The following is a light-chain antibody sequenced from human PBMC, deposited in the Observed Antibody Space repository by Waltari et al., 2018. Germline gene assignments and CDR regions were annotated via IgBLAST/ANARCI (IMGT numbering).Light chain of an antibody. CDR1: SSNIGAGYD. J-gene: IGLJ3*02. CDR3: QSYDSSLSGWV. V-gene: IGLV1-40*01. Sequence: QSVLTQPPSVSGAPGQRVTISFTGSSSNIGAGYDVHWYLQLPGTAPKLLIYGNTNRPAGVPDRFSGSKSGTSASLAITGLQADDEADYYCQSYDSSLSGWVFGGGTKLTVL. CDR2: GNT.